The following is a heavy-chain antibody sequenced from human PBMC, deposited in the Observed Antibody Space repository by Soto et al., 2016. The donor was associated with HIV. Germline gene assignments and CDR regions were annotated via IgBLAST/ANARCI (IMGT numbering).Heavy chain of an antibody. CDR2: IDGRTDNT. J-gene: IGHJ4*02. CDR1: GFTFSSYA. CDR3: XSWISNHFDY. D-gene: IGHD1-1*01. V-gene: IGHV3-23*01. Sequence: EVQLLESGGDLVQPGGSLRLSCAASGFTFSSYAMNWVRQAPGKGLEWISTIDGRTDNTHYADSVKGRFTISRDNSRNTLYLQMNTLRAGDTAIYYCXSWISNHFDYWGQGTLVHRLL.